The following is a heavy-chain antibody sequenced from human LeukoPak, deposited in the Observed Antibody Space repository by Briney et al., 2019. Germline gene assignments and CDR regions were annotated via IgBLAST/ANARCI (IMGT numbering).Heavy chain of an antibody. Sequence: GGSLRLSCAASGFTFSNYARSWVRQAPGEGLEWVSTISGTGDTTYYADSLKGRLTISRDNSKNTLYLQMSSLRADDTAVYYCTKGGWGTVLDYWGQGTLVTASS. CDR2: ISGTGDTT. D-gene: IGHD3-10*01. V-gene: IGHV3-23*01. J-gene: IGHJ4*02. CDR1: GFTFSNYA. CDR3: TKGGWGTVLDY.